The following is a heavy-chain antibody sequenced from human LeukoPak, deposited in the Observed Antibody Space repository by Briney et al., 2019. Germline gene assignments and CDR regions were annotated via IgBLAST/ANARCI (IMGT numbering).Heavy chain of an antibody. Sequence: GGSLRLSCAASGFTFSSYAMSWVRQAPGKGLEWVSAISGSGGSTYYADSVKGRFTISGDNSKNTLYLQMNSLRAEDTAVYYCAKSSWGVVVPAAIGYWGQGTLVTVSS. CDR3: AKSSWGVVVPAAIGY. D-gene: IGHD2-2*02. V-gene: IGHV3-23*01. CDR2: ISGSGGST. J-gene: IGHJ4*02. CDR1: GFTFSSYA.